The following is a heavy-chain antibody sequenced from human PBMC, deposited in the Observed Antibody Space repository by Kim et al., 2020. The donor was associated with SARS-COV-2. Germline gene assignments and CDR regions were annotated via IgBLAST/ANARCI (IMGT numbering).Heavy chain of an antibody. CDR3: AKRAGGAGYFDY. V-gene: IGHV3-23*01. CDR1: GVTFNTNP. J-gene: IGHJ4*02. Sequence: GGSLRLSCAASGVTFNTNPMSWVRQAPGKGLEWVSSIGSGGVYTYYADSVKGRFTISRDNSKNTLYLEMISLRAEDKALYYCAKRAGGAGYFDYWRQGTL. D-gene: IGHD3-10*01. CDR2: IGSGGVYT.